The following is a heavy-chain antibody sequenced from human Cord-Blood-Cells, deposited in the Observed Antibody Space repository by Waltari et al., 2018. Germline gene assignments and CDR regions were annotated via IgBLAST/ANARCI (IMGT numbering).Heavy chain of an antibody. D-gene: IGHD1-1*01. CDR2: IRIKANSYAT. CDR1: GFTFSGSA. J-gene: IGHJ5*02. CDR3: RVSLGTGTNWFDP. Sequence: EVQLVESGGGLVQPGGSLKLSCAASGFTFSGSAMHWVRQASEKGLEGVGRIRIKANSYATAYAASVKGRFTISRDDSKNTAYLQMNSLKTEDTAVYYCRVSLGTGTNWFDPWGQGTLVTVSS. V-gene: IGHV3-73*02.